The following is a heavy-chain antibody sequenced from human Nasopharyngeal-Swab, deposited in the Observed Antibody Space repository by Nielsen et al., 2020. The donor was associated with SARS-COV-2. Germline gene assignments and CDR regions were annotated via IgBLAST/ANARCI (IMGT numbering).Heavy chain of an antibody. CDR1: GFSISSYA. CDR3: AKDKEDLRGVGSYDY. Sequence: SLKISCAASGFSISSYAMSWVRQAQGTGLEWVSAISGSGGSKYSADSVKGRFTISRDNSKTTLYLQMNSLRAEDTAVYYCAKDKEDLRGVGSYDYWGQGTLVTVSS. CDR2: ISGSGGSK. J-gene: IGHJ4*02. D-gene: IGHD3-10*01. V-gene: IGHV3-23*01.